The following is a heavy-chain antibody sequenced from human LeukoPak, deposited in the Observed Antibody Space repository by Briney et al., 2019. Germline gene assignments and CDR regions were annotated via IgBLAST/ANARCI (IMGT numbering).Heavy chain of an antibody. CDR2: IRYDGSNK. Sequence: GGSLRLSCAAYGFTFSSYGMHWVRQAPGKGLEWVAFIRYDGSNKYYADSVKGRFTISRDNSKNTLYLQMNSLRAEDTAVYYCAKKSYYYFDYWGQGTLVTVSS. CDR1: GFTFSSYG. J-gene: IGHJ4*02. V-gene: IGHV3-30*02. CDR3: AKKSYYYFDY. D-gene: IGHD1-26*01.